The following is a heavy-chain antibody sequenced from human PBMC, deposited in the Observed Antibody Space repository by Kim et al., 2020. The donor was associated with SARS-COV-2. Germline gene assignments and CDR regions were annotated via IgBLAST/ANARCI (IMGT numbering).Heavy chain of an antibody. Sequence: SQNFQGRVTITRDTSATTAYMELSNLRSEDTAVYYCAREETDRYGYRAFDYWGQGTLVTVSS. J-gene: IGHJ4*02. D-gene: IGHD3-16*02. CDR3: AREETDRYGYRAFDY. V-gene: IGHV1-3*01.